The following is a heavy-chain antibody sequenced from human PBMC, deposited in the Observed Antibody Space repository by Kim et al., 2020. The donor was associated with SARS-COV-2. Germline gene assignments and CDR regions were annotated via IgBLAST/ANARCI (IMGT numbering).Heavy chain of an antibody. CDR1: GFTFNNYA. CDR3: ARSRSPGFDY. V-gene: IGHV3-23*01. J-gene: IGHJ4*02. CDR2: ISESGDST. Sequence: GGSLRLSCAASGFTFNNYAMSWVRQAPGKGLEWVSAISESGDSTFYRDSVKGRFTISRDNSRNTLYLQMNSLRAEDTAVYYCARSRSPGFDYWGQGTLVTVSS. D-gene: IGHD3-10*01.